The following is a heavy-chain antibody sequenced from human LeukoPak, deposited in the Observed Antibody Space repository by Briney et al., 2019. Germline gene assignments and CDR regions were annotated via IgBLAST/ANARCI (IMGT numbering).Heavy chain of an antibody. CDR1: GFTFSSYG. Sequence: PGGSLRLSCAASGFTFSSYGMHWVRQAPGRGLEWVAVIWYDGSNTYSADSVKGRFTISRDNSKSTLYLQMNSLRAEDTAVYYCTGDIHSRYFDYWGQGTLVTVSS. CDR3: TGDIHSRYFDY. J-gene: IGHJ4*02. CDR2: IWYDGSNT. V-gene: IGHV3-33*01. D-gene: IGHD2-2*02.